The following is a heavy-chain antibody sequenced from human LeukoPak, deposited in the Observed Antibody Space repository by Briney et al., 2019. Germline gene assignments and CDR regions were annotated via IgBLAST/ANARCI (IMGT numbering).Heavy chain of an antibody. CDR1: GGTFSSYA. CDR3: ARRGSYDIDAFDI. V-gene: IGHV3-23*01. Sequence: SCKASGGTFSSYAMSWVRQAPGKGLEWVSAISGSGGSTYYADSVKGRFTISRDNSKNTLYLQMNSLRAEDTAVYYCARRGSYDIDAFDIWGQGTMVTVSS. D-gene: IGHD3-9*01. J-gene: IGHJ3*02. CDR2: ISGSGGST.